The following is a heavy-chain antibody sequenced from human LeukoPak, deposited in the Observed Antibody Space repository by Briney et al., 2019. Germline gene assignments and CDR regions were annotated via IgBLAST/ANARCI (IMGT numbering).Heavy chain of an antibody. D-gene: IGHD3-10*01. CDR3: ARQPKSCAPGIFITGKACWFDS. J-gene: IGHJ5*01. V-gene: IGHV4-39*01. Sequence: SETLSLTCTVSGGSISSSSYYWGWIRQPPGKGLEWIGSIYYSGTTYPNPSLKSRVTISVDTSKNQFSPKLSSVTAADTAVYFCARQPKSCAPGIFITGKACWFDSWGQGTLVTVSP. CDR2: IYYSGTT. CDR1: GGSISSSSYY.